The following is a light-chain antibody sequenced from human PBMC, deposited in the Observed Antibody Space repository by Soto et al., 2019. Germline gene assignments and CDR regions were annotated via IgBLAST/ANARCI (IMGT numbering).Light chain of an antibody. CDR2: DAS. J-gene: IGKJ4*01. V-gene: IGKV3-11*01. Sequence: EIVLTQSPGTLSLSPGERATLSCRASQSVSSYLAWYQQKPGQAPRLLIYDASNRATGIPARFSGSGSGTDFNVTISSLEPEDFAVYYCQQRSNWPLTFGGGTKVDIK. CDR3: QQRSNWPLT. CDR1: QSVSSY.